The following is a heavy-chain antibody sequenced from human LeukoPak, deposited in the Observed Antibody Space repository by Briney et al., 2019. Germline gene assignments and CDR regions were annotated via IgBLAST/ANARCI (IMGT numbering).Heavy chain of an antibody. Sequence: AASVKVSCKASGYTFTSYGISWVRQAPGQGLEWMGWISAYNGNTNYAQKLQGRVTMTTDTSTSTAYMELRSLRSDDTAVYYCAKDEYYYDSSGYYVFDYWGQGTLVTVSS. CDR2: ISAYNGNT. V-gene: IGHV1-18*01. CDR3: AKDEYYYDSSGYYVFDY. J-gene: IGHJ4*02. D-gene: IGHD3-22*01. CDR1: GYTFTSYG.